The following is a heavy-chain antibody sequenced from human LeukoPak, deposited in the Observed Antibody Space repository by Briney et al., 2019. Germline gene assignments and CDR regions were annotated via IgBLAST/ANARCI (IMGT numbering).Heavy chain of an antibody. J-gene: IGHJ4*02. CDR3: ARDVRRFPDY. Sequence: GRSLRLSCAASGFTFSSYGMHWVRQAPGKGLERVAVIWYDGSNKYYADSVKGRFTISRDNSKNTLYLQMNSLRAEDTAVYYCARDVRRFPDYWGQGTLVTVSS. CDR1: GFTFSSYG. D-gene: IGHD3-10*01. V-gene: IGHV3-33*01. CDR2: IWYDGSNK.